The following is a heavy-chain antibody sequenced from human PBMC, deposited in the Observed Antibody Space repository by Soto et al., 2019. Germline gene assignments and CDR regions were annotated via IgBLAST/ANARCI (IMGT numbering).Heavy chain of an antibody. D-gene: IGHD2-21*02. Sequence: GGSLRLSCAASGFTVSSNYMSWVRQAPGKGLEWVSVIYSGGSTFYAESVKGRFTISRDNSKKTLYLQMNSLRAEDTAVYYCVGDDAPTAPSTFDYWGQGAQVTVSS. CDR1: GFTVSSNY. J-gene: IGHJ4*02. V-gene: IGHV3-53*01. CDR3: VGDDAPTAPSTFDY. CDR2: IYSGGST.